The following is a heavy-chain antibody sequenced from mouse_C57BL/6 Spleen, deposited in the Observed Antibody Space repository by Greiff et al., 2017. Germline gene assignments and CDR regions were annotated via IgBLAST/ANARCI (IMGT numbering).Heavy chain of an antibody. V-gene: IGHV2-2*01. CDR1: GFSLTSYG. D-gene: IGHD4-1*01. J-gene: IGHJ2*01. Sequence: QVQLKESGPGLVQPSQSLSITCTVSGFSLTSYGVHWVRQSPGQGLAWLGVIWSGGSTDSNAAFISRLSISKDNSKSQVFFKMNSLQAEDTAIYYCARSLTGYFDYWGQGTTLTVSS. CDR2: IWSGGST. CDR3: ARSLTGYFDY.